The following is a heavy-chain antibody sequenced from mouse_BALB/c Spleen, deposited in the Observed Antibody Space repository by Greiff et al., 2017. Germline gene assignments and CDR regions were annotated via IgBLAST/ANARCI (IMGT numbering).Heavy chain of an antibody. CDR3: TRSDGNPFAY. D-gene: IGHD2-1*01. CDR2: INPGSGGT. CDR1: GYAFTNYL. V-gene: IGHV1-54*01. J-gene: IGHJ3*01. Sequence: VQLQQSGAELVRPGTSVKVSCKASGYAFTNYLIEWVKQRPGQGLEWIGVINPGSGGTNYDEKFKSKGTLTVDTSSSTAYMHLSSLTSEDSAVYYCTRSDGNPFAYWGQGTLVTVSA.